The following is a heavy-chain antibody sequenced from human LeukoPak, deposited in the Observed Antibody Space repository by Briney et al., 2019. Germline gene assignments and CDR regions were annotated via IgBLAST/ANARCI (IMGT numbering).Heavy chain of an antibody. D-gene: IGHD7-27*01. J-gene: IGHJ3*02. V-gene: IGHV3-30-3*01. CDR3: ARDLGQLPKGAFDI. CDR1: GFTFSSYA. CDR2: ISYDGSNK. Sequence: GRSLRLSCAASGFTFSSYAMHWVRQALGKGLEWVAVISYDGSNKYYADSVKGRFTISRDNSKNTLYLQMNSLRAEDTAVYYCARDLGQLPKGAFDIWGQGTMVTVSS.